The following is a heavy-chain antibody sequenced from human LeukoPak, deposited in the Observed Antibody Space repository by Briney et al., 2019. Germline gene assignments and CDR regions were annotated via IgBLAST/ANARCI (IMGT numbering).Heavy chain of an antibody. CDR2: ISGSGGST. D-gene: IGHD3-22*01. CDR1: GFTFSSYA. V-gene: IGHV3-23*01. Sequence: GGSLRLSCVASGFTFSSYAMSWVRQAPGKGLEWVSAISGSGGSTYYADSVKGRFTISRDNSKNTLYLQMNSLRAGDTAVYYCAPPTPVSGLFDIWGQGTMVTVSS. J-gene: IGHJ3*02. CDR3: APPTPVSGLFDI.